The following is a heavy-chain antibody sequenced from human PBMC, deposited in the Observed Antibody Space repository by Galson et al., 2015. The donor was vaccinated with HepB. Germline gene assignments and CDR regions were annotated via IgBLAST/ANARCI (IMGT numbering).Heavy chain of an antibody. CDR2: ISGSGGRT. V-gene: IGHV3-23*01. J-gene: IGHJ4*02. D-gene: IGHD1-26*01. CDR3: AKGGSGSNSRPHYFVY. CDR1: GFSFSSYA. Sequence: SLRLSCAASGFSFSSYAMSWVRQAPGKGLEWVSGISGSGGRTYDADSVKGRFTISRDNSKNKVDLQMNSLRAEDTAVYYCAKGGSGSNSRPHYFVYWGQGTLVTVSS.